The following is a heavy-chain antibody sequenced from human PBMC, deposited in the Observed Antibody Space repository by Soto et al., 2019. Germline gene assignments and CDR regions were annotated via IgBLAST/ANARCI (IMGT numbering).Heavy chain of an antibody. V-gene: IGHV3-48*02. J-gene: IGHJ4*02. CDR3: ARDLRADY. CDR2: ISSSSSAI. D-gene: IGHD3-16*01. Sequence: GGSLRLSCAASGSTFSSYSMNWVRQAPGKGLEWVSYISSSSSAIYYADSVKGRFTISRDNAKNSLYLQMNSLSDEDTAVYYCARDLRADYWGQGTLVTVSS. CDR1: GSTFSSYS.